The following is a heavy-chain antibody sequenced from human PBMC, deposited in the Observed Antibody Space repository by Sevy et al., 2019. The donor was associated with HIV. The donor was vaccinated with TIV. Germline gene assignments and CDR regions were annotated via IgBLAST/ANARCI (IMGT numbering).Heavy chain of an antibody. CDR3: AKDRTPYSSSSIAWFDP. Sequence: VGSLRLSCAASGFTFSSYGMHWVRQAPGKGLEWVAVISYDGSNKYYADSVKGLFTISRDNSKNTLYLQMNSLRAEDTAVYYCAKDRTPYSSSSIAWFDPWGQGTLVTVSS. CDR1: GFTFSSYG. J-gene: IGHJ5*02. D-gene: IGHD6-6*01. V-gene: IGHV3-30*18. CDR2: ISYDGSNK.